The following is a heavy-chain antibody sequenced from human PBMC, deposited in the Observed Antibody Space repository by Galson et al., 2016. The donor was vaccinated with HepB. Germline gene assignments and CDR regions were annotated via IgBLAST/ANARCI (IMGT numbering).Heavy chain of an antibody. D-gene: IGHD3-22*01. Sequence: ETLSLTCEVNGASFSGYFWSWIRQAPGKGLEWIAEVNHDGGTNYNPSLQARVSISVDTSKTQSSLKVNSVNAADTAVYYCARGDSAGYLGPWGRGTLVTVSS. CDR2: VNHDGGT. CDR1: GASFSGYF. J-gene: IGHJ4*02. CDR3: ARGDSAGYLGP. V-gene: IGHV4-34*01.